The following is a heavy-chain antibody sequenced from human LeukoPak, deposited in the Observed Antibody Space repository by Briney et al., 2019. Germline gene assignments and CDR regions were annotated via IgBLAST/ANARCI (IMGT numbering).Heavy chain of an antibody. CDR2: ISYDGSNK. CDR1: GFTFSSYA. D-gene: IGHD3-10*01. Sequence: GGSLRLSCAASGFTFSSYAMHWVRQAPGKGLEWVAVISYDGSNKYYADSVKGRFTISRDNSKNTLYLQMSSLRAEDTAVYYCVKDFSHTMVRGDVDPWGQGTLVTVSS. V-gene: IGHV3-30*14. CDR3: VKDFSHTMVRGDVDP. J-gene: IGHJ5*02.